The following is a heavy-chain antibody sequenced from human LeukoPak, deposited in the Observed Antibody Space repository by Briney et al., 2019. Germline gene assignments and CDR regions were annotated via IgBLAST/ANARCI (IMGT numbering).Heavy chain of an antibody. Sequence: TGGSLRLSCEASGFTFSSYSMKWVRQAPGKGLEWVSCISSTSSYKYYADSVKGRFTISRDNAKNSLYLQMNSLRAEDTAVYYCARDLRGNLDYWGQGTLVTVSS. D-gene: IGHD2-15*01. CDR2: ISSTSSYK. CDR3: ARDLRGNLDY. CDR1: GFTFSSYS. V-gene: IGHV3-21*01. J-gene: IGHJ4*02.